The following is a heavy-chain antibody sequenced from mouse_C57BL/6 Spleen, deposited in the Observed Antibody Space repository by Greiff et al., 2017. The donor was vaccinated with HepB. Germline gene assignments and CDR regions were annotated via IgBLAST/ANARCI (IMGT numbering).Heavy chain of an antibody. CDR1: GFTFSSYA. V-gene: IGHV5-4*01. J-gene: IGHJ1*03. D-gene: IGHD1-1*01. CDR3: ARGGITTVVNV. Sequence: EVQGVESGGGLVKPGGSLKLSCAASGFTFSSYAMSWVRQTPEKRLEWVATISDGGSYTYYPDNVKGRFTISRDNAKNNRYLQMSHLKSEDTAMYYCARGGITTVVNVWGTVTTVTVSS. CDR2: ISDGGSYT.